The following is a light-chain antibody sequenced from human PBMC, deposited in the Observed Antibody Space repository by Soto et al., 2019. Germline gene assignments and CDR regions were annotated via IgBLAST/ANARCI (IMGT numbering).Light chain of an antibody. CDR3: QQSYSAPPIT. CDR1: QTISSY. V-gene: IGKV1-39*01. CDR2: DAS. Sequence: DLQMTQSPSSLSASVGDRVTITCRASQTISSYLNWYLQKPGKAPKLLIYDASTLQSGVPSRFSGSGSGTDFTLTISSLQPEDFATYYCQQSYSAPPITFGQGTRLEIK. J-gene: IGKJ5*01.